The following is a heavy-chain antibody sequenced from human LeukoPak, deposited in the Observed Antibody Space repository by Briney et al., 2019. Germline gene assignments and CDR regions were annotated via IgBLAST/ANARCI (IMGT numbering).Heavy chain of an antibody. CDR3: AKAGSGSYFHIVYYYYYMDV. J-gene: IGHJ6*03. CDR2: INPNSGGT. D-gene: IGHD3-10*01. V-gene: IGHV1-2*02. Sequence: ASVKVSCKASGYTFTGYYMHWVRQAPGQGLEWMGWINPNSGGTNYAQKFQGRVTMTRDTSISTAYMELSRLRSDDTAVYYCAKAGSGSYFHIVYYYYYMDVWGKGTTVTISS. CDR1: GYTFTGYY.